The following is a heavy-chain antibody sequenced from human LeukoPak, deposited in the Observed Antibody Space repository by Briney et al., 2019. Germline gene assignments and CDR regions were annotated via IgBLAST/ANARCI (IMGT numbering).Heavy chain of an antibody. CDR1: GHSISSGYY. V-gene: IGHV4-38-2*02. Sequence: PSETLSLTCTVSGHSISSGYYWGWIRQPPGKGLECIGSIYHSGSTYYNPSLKSRVTISVDTSKNQFSLKLSSVTAADTAVYYCARAGGGGNKYYDFWSGYRPLLNYWGQGTLVTVSS. D-gene: IGHD3-3*01. CDR3: ARAGGGGNKYYDFWSGYRPLLNY. CDR2: IYHSGST. J-gene: IGHJ4*02.